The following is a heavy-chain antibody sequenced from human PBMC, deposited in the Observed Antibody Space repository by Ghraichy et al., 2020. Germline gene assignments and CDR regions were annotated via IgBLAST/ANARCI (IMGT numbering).Heavy chain of an antibody. CDR2: INHSGST. Sequence: SETLSLTCAVYGGSFSGYYWSWIRQPPGKGLEWIGEINHSGSTNYNPSLKSRVTISVDTSKNQFSLKLSSVTAADTAVYYCARGGRYYDFWSGLKSVGWFDPWGQGTLVTVSS. V-gene: IGHV4-34*01. J-gene: IGHJ5*02. CDR1: GGSFSGYY. D-gene: IGHD3-3*01. CDR3: ARGGRYYDFWSGLKSVGWFDP.